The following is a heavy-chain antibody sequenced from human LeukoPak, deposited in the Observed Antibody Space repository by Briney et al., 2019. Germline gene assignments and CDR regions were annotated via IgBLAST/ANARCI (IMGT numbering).Heavy chain of an antibody. Sequence: GGSLRLSCAASGFTFDDYGMSWVRQAPGKGLEWVSGINWNGGSTGYADSVKGRFTISRDNAKNSLYLQMNSLRAEDTAVYYCARDSSSWHYYYYYMDVWGKGTTVTVSS. V-gene: IGHV3-20*04. CDR1: GFTFDDYG. D-gene: IGHD6-13*01. J-gene: IGHJ6*03. CDR3: ARDSSSWHYYYYYMDV. CDR2: INWNGGST.